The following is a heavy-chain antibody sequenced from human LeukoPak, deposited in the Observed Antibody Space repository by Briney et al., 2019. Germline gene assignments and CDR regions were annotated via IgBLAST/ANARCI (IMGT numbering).Heavy chain of an antibody. V-gene: IGHV3-11*04. J-gene: IGHJ4*02. CDR2: ITNTGSAT. D-gene: IGHD1-14*01. Sequence: GGSLRLSCAASGFTFSDNYMIWIRQAPGKGLEWVSYITNTGSATYYTDPVKGRFTISRDNAKNSLFLQMNSLGADDTAVYYCARARKGYYFDHWGQGTLVTVSS. CDR3: ARARKGYYFDH. CDR1: GFTFSDNY.